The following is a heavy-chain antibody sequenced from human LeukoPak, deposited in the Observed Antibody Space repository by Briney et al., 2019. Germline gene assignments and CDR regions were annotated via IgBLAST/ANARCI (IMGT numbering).Heavy chain of an antibody. CDR3: ARDRGYCSSTSCRRVWFDP. Sequence: GASVKVSCKASGYTFTSYAMHWVRQAPGQRLEWMGWINARNGNTKYSQKFQGRVTITRDTSASTAYMELSSLRSEDTAVYYCARDRGYCSSTSCRRVWFDPWGQGTLVTVSS. CDR1: GYTFTSYA. V-gene: IGHV1-3*01. D-gene: IGHD2-2*01. CDR2: INARNGNT. J-gene: IGHJ5*02.